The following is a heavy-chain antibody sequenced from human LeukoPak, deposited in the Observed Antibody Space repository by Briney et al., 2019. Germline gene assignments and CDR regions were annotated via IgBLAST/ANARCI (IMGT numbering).Heavy chain of an antibody. Sequence: PGGSLRLSCAASGFTFSNYWMHWVRQAPGKGLVWVSRISSGGSSATYADSVKGRFTISRDNAKNTLYLQMNSLRAEDTAVYYCARDVKQSNSPIDYWGQGTLVTVSS. CDR3: ARDVKQSNSPIDY. V-gene: IGHV3-74*01. CDR1: GFTFSNYW. D-gene: IGHD5-18*01. CDR2: ISSGGSSA. J-gene: IGHJ4*02.